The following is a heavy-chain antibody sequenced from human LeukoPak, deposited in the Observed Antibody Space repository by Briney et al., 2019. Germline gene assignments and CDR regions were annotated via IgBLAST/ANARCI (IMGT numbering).Heavy chain of an antibody. CDR3: AKAVIAAAGYDAFDI. CDR1: GFAFSSYW. CDR2: INEDGSAK. D-gene: IGHD6-13*01. J-gene: IGHJ3*02. Sequence: GGSLRLSCAASGFAFSSYWMSWVRQAPGKGLEWVANINEDGSAKDYGGSVKGRFTISRDNARNSLYLQMNSLRAEDTALYYCAKAVIAAAGYDAFDIWGQGTMVTVSS. V-gene: IGHV3-7*03.